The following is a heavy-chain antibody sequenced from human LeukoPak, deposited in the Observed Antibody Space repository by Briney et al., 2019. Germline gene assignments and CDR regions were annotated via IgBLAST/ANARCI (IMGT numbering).Heavy chain of an antibody. V-gene: IGHV3-23*01. CDR1: GFSFSSYA. CDR3: AKMVYCDIETGYFNFDY. CDR2: NSGSGART. J-gene: IGHJ4*02. D-gene: IGHD3-9*01. Sequence: AGTLRLSCAASGFSFSSYAMGWVRQAPGKGLEWVSSNSGSGARTYYADSVKRRSTISRGNSKKSLYLLMNSPTAEDTAVYYGAKMVYCDIETGYFNFDYWGQGTLVTVSS.